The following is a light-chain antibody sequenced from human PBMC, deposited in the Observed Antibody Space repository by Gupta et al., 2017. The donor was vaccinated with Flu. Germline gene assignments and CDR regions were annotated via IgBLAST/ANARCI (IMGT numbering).Light chain of an antibody. CDR1: SNDVGTFDY. V-gene: IGLV2-11*01. Sequence: QSALTQPRSVSGSPGQSVAISCTGTSNDVGTFDYVSWYQQHPGQAPKLIIYDANKRPSGVPDRFTGSKSGNTASLTISGLQPQDEADYYCNSYGASTFFGGGTRLTVL. CDR2: DAN. CDR3: NSYGASTF. J-gene: IGLJ2*01.